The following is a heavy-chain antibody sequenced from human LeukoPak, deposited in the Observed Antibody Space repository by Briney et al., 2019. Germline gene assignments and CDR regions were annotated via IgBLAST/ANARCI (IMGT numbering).Heavy chain of an antibody. V-gene: IGHV3-7*03. CDR2: INGDGGEM. CDR1: RFTFSSYW. J-gene: IGHJ6*02. Sequence: GGSLRLSCAASRFTFSSYWMTWVRQAPGKGLEWVANINGDGGEMYYADSVKGRFTISRDNAKNSLYLQMNSLRAEDTALYYCAKDSGYRSHYYYGMDVWGQGTTVTVSS. CDR3: AKDSGYRSHYYYGMDV. D-gene: IGHD3-16*02.